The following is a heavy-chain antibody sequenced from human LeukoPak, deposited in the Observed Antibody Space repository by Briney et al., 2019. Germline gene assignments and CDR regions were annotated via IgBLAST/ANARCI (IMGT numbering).Heavy chain of an antibody. CDR2: IIPIFGTA. Sequence: AASVKVSCKASGGTFSSYAISWVRQAPGQGLEWMGGIIPIFGTANYAQKFQGRVTVTTDESTSTAYMELSSLRSEDTAVYYSARDHSMVVTSGSSYFDYWGQGTLVTVSS. D-gene: IGHD4-23*01. CDR3: ARDHSMVVTSGSSYFDY. J-gene: IGHJ4*02. CDR1: GGTFSSYA. V-gene: IGHV1-69*05.